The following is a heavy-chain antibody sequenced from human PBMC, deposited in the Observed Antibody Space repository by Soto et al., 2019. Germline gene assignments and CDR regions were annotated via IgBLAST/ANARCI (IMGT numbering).Heavy chain of an antibody. D-gene: IGHD3-3*01. J-gene: IGHJ6*02. CDR1: GGSFSGYY. V-gene: IGHV4-34*01. Sequence: SETLSLTCAVYGGSFSGYYWSWIRQPPGKGLEWIGEINHSGSTNYNPSLKSRVTISVDTSKNQFSLKLSSVTAADTAVYYCASLWPPYYDFWSGYYSILNYYYYGMDVWGQGTTVTVSS. CDR2: INHSGST. CDR3: ASLWPPYYDFWSGYYSILNYYYYGMDV.